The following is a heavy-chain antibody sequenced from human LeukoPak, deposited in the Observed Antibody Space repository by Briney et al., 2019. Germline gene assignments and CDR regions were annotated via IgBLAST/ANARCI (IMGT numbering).Heavy chain of an antibody. J-gene: IGHJ5*02. CDR2: IYYSGST. Sequence: SETLSLTCTVSGSSISSYYWSWIRQPPGKGLVWIGYIYYSGSTNYNPSLKSRVTISVDTSKNQFSLKLSSVTAADTAVYYCARGQSGGYCTNGVCYMGWFDPWGQGTLVTVSS. CDR3: ARGQSGGYCTNGVCYMGWFDP. CDR1: GSSISSYY. V-gene: IGHV4-59*01. D-gene: IGHD2-8*01.